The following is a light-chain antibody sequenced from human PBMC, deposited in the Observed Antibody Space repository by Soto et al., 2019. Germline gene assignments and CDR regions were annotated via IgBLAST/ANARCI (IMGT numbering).Light chain of an antibody. J-gene: IGKJ3*01. CDR1: QDISSY. CDR3: QQLNSYPPT. Sequence: IQLTQSPSSLSASVGDRVTITCRASQDISSYLAWYQQKPGKAPKLLIYAASTLQTGVPSRFSGSRSGTDLTLTISSLEPEDFATYYCQQLNSYPPTFGPGTKVDIK. V-gene: IGKV1-9*01. CDR2: AAS.